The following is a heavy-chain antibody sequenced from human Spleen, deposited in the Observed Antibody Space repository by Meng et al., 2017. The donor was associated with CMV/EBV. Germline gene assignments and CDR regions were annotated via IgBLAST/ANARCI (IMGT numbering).Heavy chain of an antibody. J-gene: IGHJ6*02. CDR1: GFTFSIYW. V-gene: IGHV3-66*01. CDR2: IYNSGST. D-gene: IGHD3-3*01. CDR3: ARGAVFWSGFGMDV. Sequence: GESLKISCAASGFTFSIYWMTWVRQAPGKGLEWVSIIYNSGSTYFADSVRGRFTVSRDSSKNTLYLQMNSLRAEDTAVYYCARGAVFWSGFGMDVWGQGTTVTVSS.